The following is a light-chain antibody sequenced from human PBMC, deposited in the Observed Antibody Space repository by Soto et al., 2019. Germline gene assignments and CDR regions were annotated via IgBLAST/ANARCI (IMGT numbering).Light chain of an antibody. CDR3: QQYGSSPLT. CDR1: QSVSSSY. J-gene: IGKJ1*01. V-gene: IGKV3-20*01. CDR2: GAS. Sequence: EIVLTQSPGTLSLSPGERATLSCRASQSVSSSYLAWYQQKPGQAPRPLIYGASSRAIGIPDRFSGSGSGTDFTLTISSLEPEDVAVYYCQQYGSSPLTFGQGTKVEIK.